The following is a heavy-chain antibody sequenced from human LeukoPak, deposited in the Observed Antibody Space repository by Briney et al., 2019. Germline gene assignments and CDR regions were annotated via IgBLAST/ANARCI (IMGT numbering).Heavy chain of an antibody. CDR2: ISYDGSNK. J-gene: IGHJ4*02. Sequence: GGSLRLSCAASGFTFSSYAMHWVRQAPGKGLEWVAVISYDGSNKYYADSVKGRFTISRDNSKNTLYLQMNSLRAEDTAVYYCAREGITMIVVVSFDYWGQGTLVTVSS. D-gene: IGHD3-22*01. CDR1: GFTFSSYA. V-gene: IGHV3-30-3*01. CDR3: AREGITMIVVVSFDY.